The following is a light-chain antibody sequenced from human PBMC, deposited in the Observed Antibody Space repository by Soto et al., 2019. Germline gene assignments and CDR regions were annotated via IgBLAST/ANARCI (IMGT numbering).Light chain of an antibody. CDR1: QGISNY. CDR2: AAS. V-gene: IGKV1-27*01. CDR3: QKYNSAPPGT. Sequence: DIQMTQSPSSLSASVGDRVTITCRASQGISNYLAWYQQKPGKVPKLLIYAASTLQSGVPSRFSGSGSGTDFTLTISGLQPEDVATYYCQKYNSAPPGTFGQGTKVEIQ. J-gene: IGKJ1*01.